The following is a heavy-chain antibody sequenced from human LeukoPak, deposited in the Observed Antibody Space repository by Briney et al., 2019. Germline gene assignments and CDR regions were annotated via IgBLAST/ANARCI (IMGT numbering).Heavy chain of an antibody. CDR3: ARRRDRGYDFDY. J-gene: IGHJ4*02. Sequence: SETLSLTCTVSGGSFSSYYWSWIGRPPGKGLEGIGYIYYSGSTNYNPSLKSRVTISVDTSKNQFSLKLSSVTAADTAVYYCARRRDRGYDFDYWGQGTLVTVSS. D-gene: IGHD5-12*01. CDR2: IYYSGST. CDR1: GGSFSSYY. V-gene: IGHV4-59*01.